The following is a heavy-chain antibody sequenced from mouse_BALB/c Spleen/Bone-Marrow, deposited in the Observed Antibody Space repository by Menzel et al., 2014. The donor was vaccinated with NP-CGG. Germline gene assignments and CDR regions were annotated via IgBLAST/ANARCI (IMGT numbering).Heavy chain of an antibody. CDR3: TRGLQFVVDY. Sequence: VQLQQPGPELVKPGASMKISCKASGYSFTGYTMHWVKQSHGKNLEWIGLINPYNGGTSYNQKFKDKATLTVDKSSSTVYMALHRLTSEDSTVYYCTRGLQFVVDYWGQGTSVTLSS. V-gene: IGHV1-18*01. J-gene: IGHJ4*01. CDR1: GYSFTGYT. D-gene: IGHD2-13*01. CDR2: INPYNGGT.